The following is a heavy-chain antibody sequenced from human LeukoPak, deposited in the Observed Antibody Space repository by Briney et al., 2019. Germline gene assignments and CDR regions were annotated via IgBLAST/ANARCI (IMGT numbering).Heavy chain of an antibody. J-gene: IGHJ4*02. CDR2: IIPIFGTA. D-gene: IGHD5-24*01. CDR3: ARVDGDGYNYY. CDR1: GGTFSSYA. V-gene: IGHV1-69*01. Sequence: ASVKVSCKASGGTFSSYAISWVRQAPGQGLEWMGGIIPIFGTANYAQKFQGRVTVTADESTSTAYMELGSLRSEDTAVYYCARVDGDGYNYYWGQGTLVTVSS.